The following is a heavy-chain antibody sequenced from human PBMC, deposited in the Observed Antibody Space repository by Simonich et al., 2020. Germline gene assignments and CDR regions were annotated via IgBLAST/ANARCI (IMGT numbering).Heavy chain of an antibody. J-gene: IGHJ3*02. CDR2: VNPNRGGT. CDR3: ARVFREYSGSSGAFDI. D-gene: IGHD6-6*01. Sequence: QVQLVQSGAEVKKPGASVKVSCKASGYTFTGYYMHWVRQAPGQGLEWRGRVNPNRGGTNYAQKFQGRVTMTRDTSISTAYRELSRLRSDDTAVYYCARVFREYSGSSGAFDIWGQGTMVTVSS. V-gene: IGHV1-2*06. CDR1: GYTFTGYY.